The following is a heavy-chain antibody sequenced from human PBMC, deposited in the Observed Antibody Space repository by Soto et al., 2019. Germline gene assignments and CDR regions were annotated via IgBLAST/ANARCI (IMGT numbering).Heavy chain of an antibody. CDR1: GGSVSSGSYY. D-gene: IGHD1-26*01. V-gene: IGHV4-61*01. CDR3: ARDPAGSYSYYYGMDV. CDR2: IYYSGST. J-gene: IGHJ6*02. Sequence: SETLSLTCTVSGGSVSSGSYYWSWIRQPPGKGLEWIGYIYYSGSTNYNPSLKSRVTISVDTSKNQFSLKLSSVTAADTAVYYCARDPAGSYSYYYGMDVWGQGTTVTVSS.